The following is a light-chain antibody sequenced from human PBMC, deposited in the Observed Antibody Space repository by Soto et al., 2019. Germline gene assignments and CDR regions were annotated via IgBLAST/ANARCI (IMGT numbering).Light chain of an antibody. CDR3: QQYGSSGT. V-gene: IGKV3-11*01. CDR2: DAS. CDR1: QSISNY. Sequence: EIVLTQSPATLSLSPGERATLSCRASQSISNYLGWYQQKPGQGPRLLIYDASNRATGIPARFSGSGSGVDFTLTISSLEPEDFAVYYCQQYGSSGTFGQGTKVDIK. J-gene: IGKJ1*01.